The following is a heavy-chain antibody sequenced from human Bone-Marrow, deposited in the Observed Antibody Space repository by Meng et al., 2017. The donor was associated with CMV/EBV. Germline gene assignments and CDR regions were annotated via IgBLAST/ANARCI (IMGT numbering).Heavy chain of an antibody. Sequence: GESLKISCAPSGFTLSSYAMSWVRQAPGKGLEWVSAISGSGGNTYYADSVKGRFTISRDNSNNTLYLQMNSPRVEDTAVYYCAKGRGGCSWYGAADDYWGQGTLVTVSS. CDR3: AKGRGGCSWYGAADDY. CDR1: GFTLSSYA. D-gene: IGHD6-13*01. J-gene: IGHJ1*01. CDR2: ISGSGGNT. V-gene: IGHV3-23*01.